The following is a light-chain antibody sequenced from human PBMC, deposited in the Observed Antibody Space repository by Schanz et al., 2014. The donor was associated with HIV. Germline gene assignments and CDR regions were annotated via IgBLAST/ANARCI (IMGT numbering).Light chain of an antibody. CDR1: QDISTY. CDR2: AAS. CDR3: QQLNSFPYT. V-gene: IGKV1-9*01. J-gene: IGKJ2*01. Sequence: DIQLSQSPSFLSASVGDRVTVTCWASQDISTYLAWYQQKPGKAPNLLIYAASTLHTGVPLRFSGSGSGTDFTLTINGLQPDDFATYYCQQLNSFPYTFGQGTMLEI.